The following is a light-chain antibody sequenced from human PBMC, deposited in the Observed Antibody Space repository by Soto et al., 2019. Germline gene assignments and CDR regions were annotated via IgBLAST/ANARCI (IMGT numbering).Light chain of an antibody. CDR3: QSYDSNNWV. Sequence: NFILTQPHSVSESPGKTVTISCTGSSGSIASNYVQWYQQRPGSAPTTVIYEDNRRPSGVPDRFSGSIDNSSNSASLTISGLKTEDEADYYCQSYDSNNWVFGGGTKVTVL. CDR1: SGSIASNY. V-gene: IGLV6-57*02. J-gene: IGLJ3*02. CDR2: EDN.